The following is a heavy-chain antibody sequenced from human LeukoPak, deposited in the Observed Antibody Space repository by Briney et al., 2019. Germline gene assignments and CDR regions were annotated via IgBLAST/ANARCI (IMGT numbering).Heavy chain of an antibody. CDR3: ARGMDSSGYSAAY. CDR1: GYTFTSYE. D-gene: IGHD3-22*01. V-gene: IGHV1-8*01. CDR2: MNPKNANT. J-gene: IGHJ4*02. Sequence: GASVKVSCKASGYTFTSYEINCVRQATGQGLEWMGWMNPKNANTGYAQKFQGRVTMTRNTSINTAYMELSSLRSEDTAVYYCARGMDSSGYSAAYWGQGTLVTVSS.